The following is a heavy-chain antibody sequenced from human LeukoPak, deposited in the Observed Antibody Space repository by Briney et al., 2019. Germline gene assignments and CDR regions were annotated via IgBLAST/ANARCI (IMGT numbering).Heavy chain of an antibody. D-gene: IGHD6-19*01. CDR3: AREGEYSSGWYGG. CDR1: GGTFSSYA. J-gene: IGHJ4*02. V-gene: IGHV1-69*05. Sequence: SVKASCKASGGTFSSYAISWVRQAPGQGLEWMGRIIPIFGTANYAQKFQGRVTITTDESTSTAYMELSSLRSEDTAVYYCAREGEYSSGWYGGWGQGTLVTVSS. CDR2: IIPIFGTA.